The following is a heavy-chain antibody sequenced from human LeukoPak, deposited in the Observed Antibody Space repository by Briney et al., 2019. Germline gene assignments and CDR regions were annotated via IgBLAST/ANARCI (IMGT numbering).Heavy chain of an antibody. CDR3: ARVGGGSNLDY. Sequence: SMKVSCKASGVTFSSDTITWVRQAPGQGLEWMGGIIPIFGTTTSAQKFQGRVTITTDESTSAVYMELSSLKSEDTAVYYCARVGGGSNLDYWGQGTLVTVSS. D-gene: IGHD3-16*02. CDR1: GVTFSSDT. CDR2: IIPIFGTT. V-gene: IGHV1-69*05. J-gene: IGHJ4*02.